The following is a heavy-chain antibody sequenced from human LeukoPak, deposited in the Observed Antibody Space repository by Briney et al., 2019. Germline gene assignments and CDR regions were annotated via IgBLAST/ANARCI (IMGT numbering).Heavy chain of an antibody. J-gene: IGHJ4*02. CDR2: MSGSGGST. CDR3: ARLGYSGYVTH. D-gene: IGHD5-12*01. CDR1: GFTFSIYG. Sequence: GGSLRLSCAASGFTFSIYGMSWVRQAPGRGLEWVSAMSGSGGSTYYADSVKGRFTISRDNAKNSLYLQMNSLRAEDTAVYYCARLGYSGYVTHWGQGTLVTVSS. V-gene: IGHV3-23*01.